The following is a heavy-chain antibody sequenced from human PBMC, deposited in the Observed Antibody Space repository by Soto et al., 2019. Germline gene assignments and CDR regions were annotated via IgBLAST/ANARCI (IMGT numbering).Heavy chain of an antibody. V-gene: IGHV4-59*13. CDR1: GGSISSYY. Sequence: QVQLQESGPGLVKPSETLSLTCTVSGGSISSYYWCWIRQPPGKGLEWVGYVYYSGSTNSNPSLKTRVTISVDPSQNHFSLPLSSVTAAGTALYYGARGPNSGYDWTYYYYLDVWGKGTPGTV. CDR2: VYYSGST. D-gene: IGHD5-12*01. CDR3: ARGPNSGYDWTYYYYLDV. J-gene: IGHJ6*03.